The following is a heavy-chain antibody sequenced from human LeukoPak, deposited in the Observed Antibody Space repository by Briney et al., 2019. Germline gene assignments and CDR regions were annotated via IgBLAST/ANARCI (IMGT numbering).Heavy chain of an antibody. J-gene: IGHJ4*02. CDR2: ISYDGSNK. D-gene: IGHD6-13*01. CDR3: AKGDTPYRIAAAGIDY. V-gene: IGHV3-30*18. CDR1: GFTLSSYG. Sequence: GRSLRLSCAASGFTLSSYGMHWVRQAPGKGLEGVAVISYDGSNKYYADSVKGRFTISRDNSKNTLYLQMNSLRAEDTAVYYYAKGDTPYRIAAAGIDYWGQGTLVTVSS.